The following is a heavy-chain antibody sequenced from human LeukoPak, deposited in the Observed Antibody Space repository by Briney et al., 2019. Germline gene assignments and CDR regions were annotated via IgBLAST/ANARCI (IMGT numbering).Heavy chain of an antibody. D-gene: IGHD3-22*01. CDR2: ISGSGDNT. Sequence: GGSLRLSCAASGFTFSSYAMSWVRQAPGKGLEWVSGISGSGDNTYYADSVKGRFTISRDNSKNTLYVQVNSLGTEDTAAYYCAKGSYYDSSGSFYFDYWGRGTLVTVSS. CDR3: AKGSYYDSSGSFYFDY. V-gene: IGHV3-23*01. J-gene: IGHJ4*02. CDR1: GFTFSSYA.